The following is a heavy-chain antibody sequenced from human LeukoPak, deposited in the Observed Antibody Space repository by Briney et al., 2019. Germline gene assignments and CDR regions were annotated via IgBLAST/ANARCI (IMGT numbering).Heavy chain of an antibody. CDR2: IYTSGST. CDR3: ARENSGSYREFDY. V-gene: IGHV4-4*07. CDR1: GGTISSYY. J-gene: IGHJ4*02. D-gene: IGHD1-26*01. Sequence: SETLSLTCTVSGGTISSYYWSWIRQPAGKGLEWIGRIYTSGSTNYNASLKSRVSMSVDTSKNQFSLKLSSVTAADTAVFYCARENSGSYREFDYWGQGTLATVSS.